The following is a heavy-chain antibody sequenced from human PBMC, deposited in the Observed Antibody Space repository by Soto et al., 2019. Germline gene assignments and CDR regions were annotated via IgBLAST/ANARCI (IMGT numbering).Heavy chain of an antibody. V-gene: IGHV3-23*01. J-gene: IGHJ4*02. CDR2: ISVSGGST. D-gene: IGHD3-10*01. Sequence: GSLRLSCGASGFIFSSNAMSWVRQAPGKGLEWVSTISVSGGSTYYADSVKGRFTISRDNSKNTLYLQMNSLRAEDTAVYYCARGPPYYGSGSYKLDYWGQGTLVTVSS. CDR3: ARGPPYYGSGSYKLDY. CDR1: GFIFSSNA.